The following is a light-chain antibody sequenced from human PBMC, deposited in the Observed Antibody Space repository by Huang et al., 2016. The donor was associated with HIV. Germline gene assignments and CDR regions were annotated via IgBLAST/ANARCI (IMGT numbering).Light chain of an antibody. CDR2: KAS. V-gene: IGKV1-5*03. Sequence: DIQMTQSASTLSASVGDRVTITCRASQSISSLVAWYQQKPGKAPKLLIDKASTLESGVPSRFSASGSGTEFTLTISSLQPDDCATYYCQYYNTYSGAFGQGTKVEFK. CDR1: QSISSL. J-gene: IGKJ1*01. CDR3: QYYNTYSGA.